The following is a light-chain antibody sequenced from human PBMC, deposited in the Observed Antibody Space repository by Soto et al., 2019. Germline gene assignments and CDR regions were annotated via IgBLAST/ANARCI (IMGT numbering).Light chain of an antibody. V-gene: IGLV1-51*01. CDR3: GTWDSSLSIVI. CDR1: SSNIGNHF. J-gene: IGLJ2*01. Sequence: QSVLTQPPSVSAAPGQKVTISCSGSSSNIGNHFVSWYQQLPGTAPKLVIYDDNKRPSGIPDRFSGSKSGTSATLGITGLKSGDEANYYCGTWDSSLSIVILGGGTKLTVL. CDR2: DDN.